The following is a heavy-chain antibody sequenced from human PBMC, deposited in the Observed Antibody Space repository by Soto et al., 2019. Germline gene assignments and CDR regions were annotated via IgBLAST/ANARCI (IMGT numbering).Heavy chain of an antibody. V-gene: IGHV3-48*01. D-gene: IGHD2-2*01. CDR2: ITSGSSTV. CDR1: GFTFSSYS. J-gene: IGHJ6*03. Sequence: GGSLRLSCAASGFTFSSYSMNWVRQAPGKGLEWISYITSGSSTVYYADSVKGRFTISRDNAKNSLYLQMNSLRAEDTAVYYCARGRYCSSTSCFRDYMDVWGKGTTVTVSS. CDR3: ARGRYCSSTSCFRDYMDV.